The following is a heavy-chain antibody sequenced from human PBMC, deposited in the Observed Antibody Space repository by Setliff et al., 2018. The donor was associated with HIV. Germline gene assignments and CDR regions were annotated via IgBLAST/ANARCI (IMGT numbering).Heavy chain of an antibody. CDR1: GGTLSNYV. Sequence: GASVKVSCKTSGGTLSNYVITWVRQAPGQGLEWMGMIIPMYNIPAYAQKFQGRVTFTADHSTTTTYMELTSLRADDTAVYYCVRVGPWYYARSGYLASWDYWGQGTLVTVSS. CDR2: IIPMYNIP. CDR3: VRVGPWYYARSGYLASWDY. J-gene: IGHJ4*02. D-gene: IGHD3-22*01. V-gene: IGHV1-69*04.